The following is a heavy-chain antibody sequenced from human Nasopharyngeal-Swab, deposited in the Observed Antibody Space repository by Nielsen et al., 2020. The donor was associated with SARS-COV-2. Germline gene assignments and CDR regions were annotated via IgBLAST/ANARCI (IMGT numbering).Heavy chain of an antibody. CDR3: ATRDDYYESSGLGD. J-gene: IGHJ4*02. CDR2: ISGRGGST. Sequence: GESLKISCAASGFTFSTSAMYWVRQPPAKGLEWVSIISGRGGSTYYADSDKGRFTISRDNSKNTLYLQMNSLRAEDTAVYYCATRDDYYESSGLGDWGQGTLVTVSS. D-gene: IGHD3-22*01. CDR1: GFTFSTSA. V-gene: IGHV3-23*01.